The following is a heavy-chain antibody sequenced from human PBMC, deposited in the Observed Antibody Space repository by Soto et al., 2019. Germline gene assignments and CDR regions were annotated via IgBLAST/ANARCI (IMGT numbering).Heavy chain of an antibody. J-gene: IGHJ4*02. CDR2: INPNSGGT. CDR1: GYTFTGYY. V-gene: IGHV1-2*04. CDR3: ARTRLHYDFWSGYLDPFDY. Sequence: KKPLASVKVSCKASGYTFTGYYMHWVRQAPGQGLEWMGWINPNSGGTNYAQRFQGWVTMTRDTSISTAYMELSRLRSDDTAVYYCARTRLHYDFWSGYLDPFDYWGQGTLVTVSS. D-gene: IGHD3-3*01.